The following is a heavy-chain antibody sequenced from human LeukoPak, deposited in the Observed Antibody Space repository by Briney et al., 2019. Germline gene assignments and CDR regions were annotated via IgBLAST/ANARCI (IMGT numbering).Heavy chain of an antibody. V-gene: IGHV3-74*03. CDR2: INGDGSNT. CDR3: ARDAVMVRGVITDHDAFDI. J-gene: IGHJ3*02. CDR1: GFTFSSHW. D-gene: IGHD3-10*01. Sequence: GGSLRLSCAASGFTFSSHWMHWVRQAPGKGLVWVSRINGDGSNTTYADSVKGRFTISRDNAKNTLYLQMNSLRAEDTAVYYCARDAVMVRGVITDHDAFDIWGQGTMVTVSS.